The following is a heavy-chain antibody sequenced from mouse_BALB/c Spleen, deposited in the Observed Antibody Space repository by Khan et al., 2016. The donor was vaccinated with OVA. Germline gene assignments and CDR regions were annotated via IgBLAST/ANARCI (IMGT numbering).Heavy chain of an antibody. CDR2: INPTSGYT. D-gene: IGHD2-14*01. V-gene: IGHV1-7*01. CDR3: TRDRIDY. CDR1: GYTFTTYW. J-gene: IGHJ2*01. Sequence: QIQLVQSGAELAKPGASVKMSCKASGYTFTTYWMHWVKQRPGQGLEWIGYINPTSGYTDYNEKFKDRATLSADKSSSPAYMQLSSLTSEDSAVYYCTRDRIDYWGQGTTRTVSS.